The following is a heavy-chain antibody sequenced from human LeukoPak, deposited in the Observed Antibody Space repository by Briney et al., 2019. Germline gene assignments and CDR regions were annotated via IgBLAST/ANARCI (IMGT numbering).Heavy chain of an antibody. CDR2: IIPIFGTA. J-gene: IGHJ4*02. D-gene: IGHD2-15*01. CDR1: GGTFSSYA. CDR3: ASFPSNGYCSGGSCDGRFDY. V-gene: IGHV1-69*01. Sequence: GSSVKVSCKASGGTFSSYAISWVRQAPGQGLEWMGGIIPIFGTANYAQKFQGRVTITADESTSTAYMELSSLRSEDTAVYYCASFPSNGYCSGGSCDGRFDYWGQGTLVTVSS.